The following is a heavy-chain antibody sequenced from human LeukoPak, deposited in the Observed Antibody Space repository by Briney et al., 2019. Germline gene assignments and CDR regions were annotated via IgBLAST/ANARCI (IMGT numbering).Heavy chain of an antibody. CDR1: GFTFSDYY. V-gene: IGHV3-7*04. D-gene: IGHD2-15*01. CDR3: AKDCSGGSCYDY. CDR2: IKYDGSEK. J-gene: IGHJ4*02. Sequence: GGSLRLSCAASGFTFSDYYMDWVRQAPGKGLEWVANIKYDGSEKYYVDSVRGRFTISRDNAKNSLYLQMNSLTPEDTAVYFCAKDCSGGSCYDYWGQGTLVTVSP.